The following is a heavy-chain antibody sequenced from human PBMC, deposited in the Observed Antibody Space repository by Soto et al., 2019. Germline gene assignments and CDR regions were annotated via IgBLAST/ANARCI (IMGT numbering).Heavy chain of an antibody. CDR3: ASVLRGPLPWTPAGYFDY. CDR1: GFTFSSYW. V-gene: IGHV3-74*01. Sequence: GSLRLSCAASGFTFSSYWMHWVRQAPGKGLVWVSRINSDGSSTHYADSVKGRFTISRDNAKNTLYLQMNSLRADDTAVYYCASVLRGPLPWTPAGYFDYWGQGTLVTVYS. J-gene: IGHJ4*02. D-gene: IGHD3-10*01. CDR2: INSDGSST.